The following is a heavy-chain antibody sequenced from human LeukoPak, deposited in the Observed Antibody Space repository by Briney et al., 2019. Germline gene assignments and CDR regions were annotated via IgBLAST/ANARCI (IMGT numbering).Heavy chain of an antibody. V-gene: IGHV6-1*01. J-gene: IGHJ3*02. CDR2: TYYRSNMFN. CDR1: GDSVSSNSAA. CDR3: ARPTYFDILTGPYPGAFDI. D-gene: IGHD3-9*01. Sequence: SQTLSLTFSSSGDSVSSNSAAWNWIRQSPSRGLEWLGNTYYRSNMFNDYVVSMKSRITINPATPKHQFYLQVNYVTPEDTAVYYCARPTYFDILTGPYPGAFDIWGQGTMVTVSS.